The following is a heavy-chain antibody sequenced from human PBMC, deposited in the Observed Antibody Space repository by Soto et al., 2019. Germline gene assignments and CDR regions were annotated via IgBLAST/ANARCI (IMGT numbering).Heavy chain of an antibody. D-gene: IGHD2-2*01. V-gene: IGHV3-49*03. Sequence: GGSLRLSCTASGFTFGDYAMSWSRQAPGKGLEWVGFIRSKAYGGTTEYAASVKGRFTISRDDSKSIAYLQMNSLKTEDTAVYYCIGGSTSWDPPHDYGGRGTLVTVPS. CDR3: IGGSTSWDPPHDY. CDR2: IRSKAYGGTT. CDR1: GFTFGDYA. J-gene: IGHJ4*02.